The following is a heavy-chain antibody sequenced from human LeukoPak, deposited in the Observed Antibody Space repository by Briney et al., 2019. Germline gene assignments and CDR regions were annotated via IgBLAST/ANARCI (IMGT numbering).Heavy chain of an antibody. V-gene: IGHV1-8*01. J-gene: IGHJ4*02. CDR3: ARGDYDFWSGYYAFDY. CDR2: MNPNSGNT. CDR1: GYTFTSHV. D-gene: IGHD3-3*01. Sequence: ASVKVSCKASGYTFTSHVTNWVRQAPGQGLEWMGWMNPNSGNTGYAQKFQGRVTITRNTSISTAYMELSSLRSEDTAVYYCARGDYDFWSGYYAFDYWGQGTLVTVSS.